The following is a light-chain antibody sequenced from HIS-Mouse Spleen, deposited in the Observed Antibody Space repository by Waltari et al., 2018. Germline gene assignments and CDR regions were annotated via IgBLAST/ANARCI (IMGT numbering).Light chain of an antibody. V-gene: IGLV2-8*01. CDR1: SSDVGGYNY. J-gene: IGLJ1*01. CDR2: EVS. Sequence: QSALTQPPSASGSPGQSVTIPCPGTSSDVGGYNYVSWYQQHPGKAPKRMLYEVSKRRSGVPDRFSGSKSGNTASRTVSGLQAEDEADYYCSSYAGSNNYVFGTGTKVTVL. CDR3: SSYAGSNNYV.